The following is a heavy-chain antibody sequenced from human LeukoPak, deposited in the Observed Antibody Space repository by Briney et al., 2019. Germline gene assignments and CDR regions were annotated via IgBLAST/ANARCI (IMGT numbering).Heavy chain of an antibody. Sequence: ASVKVSCKASGYTFTSYDINWVRQATGRRLEWMGWMNPNSGNTGYAQKFQGRVTMTRNTSISTAYMELSSLRSEDTAVYYCARGGRFGGVSPDFDYWGQGTLVTVSS. CDR3: ARGGRFGGVSPDFDY. V-gene: IGHV1-8*01. CDR2: MNPNSGNT. J-gene: IGHJ4*02. CDR1: GYTFTSYD. D-gene: IGHD3-16*01.